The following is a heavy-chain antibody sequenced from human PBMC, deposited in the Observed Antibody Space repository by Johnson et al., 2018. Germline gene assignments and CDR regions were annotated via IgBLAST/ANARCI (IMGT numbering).Heavy chain of an antibody. V-gene: IGHV4-34*01. CDR3: ARLAFCAVDCYPLDY. Sequence: QVQLQESGAGLLKPSETLALTCGVSRGSFSGYYWGWIRQTPGKALEWIGQINDSGTTHHNPSLKSRVTMSMDTSKNHFSLRLRFVTAADTGIYYCARLAFCAVDCYPLDYWGQGTLVTVSS. CDR1: RGSFSGYY. D-gene: IGHD2-21*02. CDR2: INDSGTT. J-gene: IGHJ4*02.